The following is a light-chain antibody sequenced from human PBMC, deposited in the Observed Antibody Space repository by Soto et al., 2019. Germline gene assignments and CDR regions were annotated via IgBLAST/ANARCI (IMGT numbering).Light chain of an antibody. V-gene: IGLV2-23*01. CDR1: SSDVGSYNL. CDR2: EGG. Sequence: QSVLTQPPSASGSPGQSVTISCTGTSSDVGSYNLVSWYQQHPGKAPKLMIYEGGKRPSGVSNRFSGSKSGNTASLTISGLQAEDEADYYCCSYAGSSTYVFGTGTKVTVL. J-gene: IGLJ1*01. CDR3: CSYAGSSTYV.